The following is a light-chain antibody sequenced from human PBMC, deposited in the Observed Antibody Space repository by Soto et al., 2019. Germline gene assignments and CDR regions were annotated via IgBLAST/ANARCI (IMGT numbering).Light chain of an antibody. J-gene: IGKJ1*01. CDR3: QQSYNIPRT. CDR1: QSIGPF. Sequence: DIQMTQSPSSLSASLGDRVSITCRASQSIGPFLNWYQQNPGKAPKLLIYAASSLQSGVPSRFSGSGSGAVFTLTIGSLQPEDFATYYCQQSYNIPRTFGQGTKVEV. V-gene: IGKV1-39*01. CDR2: AAS.